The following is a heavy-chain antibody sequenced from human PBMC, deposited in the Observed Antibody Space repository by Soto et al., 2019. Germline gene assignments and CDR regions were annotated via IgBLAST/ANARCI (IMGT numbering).Heavy chain of an antibody. V-gene: IGHV1-46*01. Sequence: ASVKVSCKASGYIFTNYYIYWVRQAPGQGLEYIGIISPGGGATDYAQKFQGRVTMTRDTSTSTVYMELSSLRYEDTAVYYCAIGIVGALILCFDSWGQGTLVTVSS. CDR1: GYIFTNYY. CDR3: AIGIVGALILCFDS. CDR2: ISPGGGAT. J-gene: IGHJ5*01. D-gene: IGHD1-26*01.